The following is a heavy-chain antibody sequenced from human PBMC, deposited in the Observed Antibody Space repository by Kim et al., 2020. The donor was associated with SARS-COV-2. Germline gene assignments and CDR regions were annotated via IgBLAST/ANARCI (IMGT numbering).Heavy chain of an antibody. V-gene: IGHV3-74*01. J-gene: IGHJ4*02. D-gene: IGHD2-15*01. CDR1: GFTFSSYW. CDR2: INSDGSST. Sequence: GGSLRLSCAASGFTFSSYWMHWVRQAPGKGLVWVSRINSDGSSTSYADSVKGRFTISRDNAKNTLYLQMNSLRAEDTAVYYCARGCSGGNCYPNYWGQGILVTVSS. CDR3: ARGCSGGNCYPNY.